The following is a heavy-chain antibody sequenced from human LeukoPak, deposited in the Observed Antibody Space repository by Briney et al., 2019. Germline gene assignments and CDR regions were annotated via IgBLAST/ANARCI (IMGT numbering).Heavy chain of an antibody. CDR1: GGTFSSYA. V-gene: IGHV1-69*04. D-gene: IGHD6-6*01. J-gene: IGHJ4*02. CDR3: ARAPMYSSSSLFAY. Sequence: SVKVSCKASGGTFSSYAISWVRQAPGQGLEWMGRIIPILGIANYAQEFQGRVTITADKSTSTAYMELSSLRSEDTAVYYCARAPMYSSSSLFAYWGQGTLVTISS. CDR2: IIPILGIA.